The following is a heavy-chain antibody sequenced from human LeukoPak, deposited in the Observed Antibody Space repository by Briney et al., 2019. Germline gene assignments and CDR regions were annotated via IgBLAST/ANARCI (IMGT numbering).Heavy chain of an antibody. CDR2: IKSKTDGGTT. J-gene: IGHJ6*03. D-gene: IGHD2-15*01. V-gene: IGHV3-15*01. CDR1: GFTFSNAW. CDR3: TTDRGGCSGGSCSYYYYYMDV. Sequence: GGSLRLSCAASGFTFSNAWMSWVRQAPGKGLEWVGRIKSKTDGGTTDYAAPVKGRFTISRDDSKNTLYLQMNSLKTEDTAVYYCTTDRGGCSGGSCSYYYYYMDVWGKGTTVTISS.